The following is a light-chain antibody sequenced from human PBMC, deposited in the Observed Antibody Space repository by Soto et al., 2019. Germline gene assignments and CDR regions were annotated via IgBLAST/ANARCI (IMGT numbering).Light chain of an antibody. J-gene: IGKJ2*01. CDR2: AAS. CDR1: QSISRW. CDR3: QQYNDSFPYT. V-gene: IGKV1-5*03. Sequence: DLQMTQSPSTLSASVGDRVTITCRASQSISRWLAWYQQKPGTAPKLLIYAASTLESGVPSRFSGSRSGTEFTLTVSSLQPDDFATYYCQQYNDSFPYTFGQGTKLEIK.